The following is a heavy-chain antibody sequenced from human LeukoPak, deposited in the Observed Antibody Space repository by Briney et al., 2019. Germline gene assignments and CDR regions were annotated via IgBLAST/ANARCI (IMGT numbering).Heavy chain of an antibody. D-gene: IGHD6-19*01. CDR2: IYHGGST. CDR1: GGSISTYY. CDR3: ARHEIAVAGTGGEHYFDY. V-gene: IGHV4-59*08. J-gene: IGHJ4*02. Sequence: SETLSLTCSVSGGSISTYYWSWIRQPPGKGLEWIGYIYHGGSTKYNPSLKSRVTISVDTSKNQFSLKLSSVTAADTAVYYCARHEIAVAGTGGEHYFDYWGQGTLVTVSS.